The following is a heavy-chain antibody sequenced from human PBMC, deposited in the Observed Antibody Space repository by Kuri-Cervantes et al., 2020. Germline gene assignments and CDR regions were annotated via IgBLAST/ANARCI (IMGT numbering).Heavy chain of an antibody. CDR2: IIPIFGTA. CDR3: ARDVGGGITGTTAYYYYYYYMDV. D-gene: IGHD1-14*01. CDR1: GGTFSSYA. V-gene: IGHV1-69*13. J-gene: IGHJ6*03. Sequence: SVKVSCKASGGTFSSYAISWVRQAPGQGLEWMGGIIPIFGTANCAQKFQGRVTITADESTSTAYMELSSLRSEDTAVYYCARDVGGGITGTTAYYYYYYYMDVWGKGTTVTVSS.